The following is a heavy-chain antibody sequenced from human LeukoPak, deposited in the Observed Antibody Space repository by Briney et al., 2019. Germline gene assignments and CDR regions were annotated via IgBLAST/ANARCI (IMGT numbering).Heavy chain of an antibody. D-gene: IGHD3-10*01. CDR3: AREETYYYGSGSYSIDY. V-gene: IGHV3-7*01. Sequence: GGSLRLSCAASGFTFSSYRMSWVRQAPGKGLEWVANIKQDGSEKYYVDSVKGRFTISRDNAKNSLYLQMNSLRAEDTAVYYCAREETYYYGSGSYSIDYWGQGTLVTVSS. CDR1: GFTFSSYR. J-gene: IGHJ4*02. CDR2: IKQDGSEK.